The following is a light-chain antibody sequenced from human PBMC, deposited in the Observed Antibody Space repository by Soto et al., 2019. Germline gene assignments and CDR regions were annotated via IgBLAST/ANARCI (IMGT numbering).Light chain of an antibody. Sequence: QSVLTQPPSVSGAPGXRVTISCTGSSSNIGAGYDVHWYQQLPGTAPKLLIYGNSNRPSGVPDRFSGSKSGTSASLAITGLQAEDEADYYCQSYDSSLSGVVFGGGTKVTVL. CDR3: QSYDSSLSGVV. V-gene: IGLV1-40*01. CDR2: GNS. CDR1: SSNIGAGYD. J-gene: IGLJ2*01.